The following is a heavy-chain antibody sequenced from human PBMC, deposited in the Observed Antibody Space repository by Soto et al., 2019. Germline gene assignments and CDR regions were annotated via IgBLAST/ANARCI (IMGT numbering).Heavy chain of an antibody. CDR2: FDPEDGET. J-gene: IGHJ5*02. CDR1: GYTLTELS. D-gene: IGHD3-9*01. Sequence: QVQLVQSGAEVKKPGASVKVSCKVSGYTLTELSMHWVRQAPGKGLEWMGGFDPEDGETIYAQKFQGSVTITEDTSTDTAYMALSSLRSEDTAVYYCATCHYDFLPGSSWFDPWRQGTLVTVSS. V-gene: IGHV1-24*01. CDR3: ATCHYDFLPGSSWFDP.